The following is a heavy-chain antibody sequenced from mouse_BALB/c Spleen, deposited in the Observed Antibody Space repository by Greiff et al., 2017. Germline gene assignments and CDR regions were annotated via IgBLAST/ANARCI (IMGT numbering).Heavy chain of an antibody. V-gene: IGHV2-9*02. Sequence: VKLVESGPGLVAPSQSLSITCTVSGFSLTSYGVHWVRQPPGKGLEWLGVIWAGGSTNYNSALMSRLSISKDNSKSQVFLKMNSLQTDDTAMYYCARDRSYGNLRAMDYWGQGTSVTVSS. J-gene: IGHJ4*01. CDR2: IWAGGST. CDR3: ARDRSYGNLRAMDY. D-gene: IGHD2-1*01. CDR1: GFSLTSYG.